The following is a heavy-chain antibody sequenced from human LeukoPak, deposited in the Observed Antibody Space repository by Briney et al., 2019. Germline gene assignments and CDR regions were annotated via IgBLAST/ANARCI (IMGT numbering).Heavy chain of an antibody. D-gene: IGHD3-10*01. CDR2: IYYSGIT. CDR1: GGSIRGYY. Sequence: SETLSLTCTVSGGSIRGYYWSWIRQPPGKGLEYIGYIYYSGITNYNPSLKSRVTISVDTSKNQFSLRLNSVTAADTAVYYCARRERGYYGSGTLYYFDYWGQGTLVTVSS. V-gene: IGHV4-59*12. CDR3: ARRERGYYGSGTLYYFDY. J-gene: IGHJ4*02.